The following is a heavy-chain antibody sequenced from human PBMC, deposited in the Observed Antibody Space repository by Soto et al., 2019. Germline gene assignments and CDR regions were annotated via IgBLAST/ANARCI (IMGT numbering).Heavy chain of an antibody. Sequence: SGPPLANPTQTLTLTCTFSGFSLSSKGMRISWIRQPPGKALEWLARIDWDDDKFYSPSLRTRLAISKGTSKNQVVLTMTNVDPMDTATYYCARSPGGFTVATYFFDYWGQGTLVTVSS. D-gene: IGHD3-16*01. V-gene: IGHV2-70*04. CDR3: ARSPGGFTVATYFFDY. J-gene: IGHJ4*02. CDR1: GFSLSSKGMR. CDR2: IDWDDDK.